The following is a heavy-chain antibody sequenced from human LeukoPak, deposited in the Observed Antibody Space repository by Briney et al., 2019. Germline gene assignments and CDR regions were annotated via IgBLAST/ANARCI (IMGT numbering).Heavy chain of an antibody. J-gene: IGHJ6*02. D-gene: IGHD1-26*01. CDR2: IKQDGSEK. CDR1: GFTFSSYW. V-gene: IGHV3-7*01. CDR3: ARDDHLLPNYGMDV. Sequence: GGSLRLSWAASGFTFSSYWMSWVRQAPGKGLEWVANIKQDGSEKYYVDSVKGRFTISRDNAKNSLYLQMNSLSAEDTAVYYCARDDHLLPNYGMDVWGQGTTVTVSS.